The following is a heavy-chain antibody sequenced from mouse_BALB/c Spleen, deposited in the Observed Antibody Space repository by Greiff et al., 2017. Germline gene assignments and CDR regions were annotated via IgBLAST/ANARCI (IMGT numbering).Heavy chain of an antibody. CDR2: ISSGGSYT. CDR1: GFTFSSYG. V-gene: IGHV5-6*01. Sequence: EVHLVESGGDLVKPGGSLKLSCAASGFTFSSYGMSWVRQTPDKRLEWVATISSGGSYTYYPDSVKGRFTISRDNAKNTLYLQMSSLKSEDTAMYYCARLEGNAMDYWGQGTSVTVSS. CDR3: ARLEGNAMDY. J-gene: IGHJ4*01.